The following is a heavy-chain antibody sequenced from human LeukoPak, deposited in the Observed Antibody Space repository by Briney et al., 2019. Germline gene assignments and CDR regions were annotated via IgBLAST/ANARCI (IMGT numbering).Heavy chain of an antibody. D-gene: IGHD4-23*01. Sequence: SETLSLTYTVSGGSISSYYWSWIRQPPGKGLEWIGYIYYSGSTNYNPPLKSRVTISVDTSKNQFSLKLSSVTAADTAVYYCARHSDYGGNYGWGQGTLVTVSS. V-gene: IGHV4-59*08. CDR1: GGSISSYY. J-gene: IGHJ4*02. CDR2: IYYSGST. CDR3: ARHSDYGGNYG.